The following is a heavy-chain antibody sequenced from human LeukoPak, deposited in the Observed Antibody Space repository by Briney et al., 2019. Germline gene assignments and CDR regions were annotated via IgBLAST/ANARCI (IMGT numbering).Heavy chain of an antibody. CDR1: GFTFSKYW. CDR3: VRDGGVSGYDLLDY. J-gene: IGHJ4*02. Sequence: GGSLRLSCAASGFTFSKYWMTWVRQAPGNALEGGAHINQDGSKEYYMDSVKARFTISRDNAKNSLSLQMNSLRAEDTAVYYCVRDGGVSGYDLLDYWGQGTLVTVSS. V-gene: IGHV3-7*01. CDR2: INQDGSKE. D-gene: IGHD5-12*01.